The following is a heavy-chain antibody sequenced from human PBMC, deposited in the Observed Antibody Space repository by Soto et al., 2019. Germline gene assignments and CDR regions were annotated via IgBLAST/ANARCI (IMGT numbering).Heavy chain of an antibody. D-gene: IGHD3-16*02. CDR2: IIPNFGKA. J-gene: IGHJ4*02. Sequence: SVKVSCKASGYTFTSYGISWVRQAPGQGLEWMGWIIPNFGKANYAQKFQGRVTITADESTSTAYMELSSLRSEDTAVYYCATDKPYDYVWGSYRLDYWGQGTLVTVSS. V-gene: IGHV1-69*13. CDR1: GYTFTSYG. CDR3: ATDKPYDYVWGSYRLDY.